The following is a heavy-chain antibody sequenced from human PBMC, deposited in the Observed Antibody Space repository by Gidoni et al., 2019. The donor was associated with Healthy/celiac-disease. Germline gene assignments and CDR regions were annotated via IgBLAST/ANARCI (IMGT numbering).Heavy chain of an antibody. CDR3: ARQDDILTGPFDY. CDR2: IYYSGST. CDR1: GASIRSSSYY. D-gene: IGHD3-9*01. Sequence: QLQLQESGPGLVKPSETLSLTCTFPGASIRSSSYYWGLLRQPPGKGLEWIGSIYYSGSTDYNPSLKSRVTISVDTSKNQFSLKLSSVTAADTAVYYCARQDDILTGPFDYWGQGTLVTVSS. J-gene: IGHJ4*02. V-gene: IGHV4-39*01.